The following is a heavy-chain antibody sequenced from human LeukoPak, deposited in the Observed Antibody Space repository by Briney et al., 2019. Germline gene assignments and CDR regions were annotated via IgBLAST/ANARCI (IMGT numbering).Heavy chain of an antibody. CDR2: IYPGDSDT. CDR1: GYSFTSYW. D-gene: IGHD6-13*01. V-gene: IGHV5-51*01. J-gene: IGHJ5*02. CDR3: ARSAHSGSSWRLITNWFDP. Sequence: NTGESLKISCKGSGYSFTSYWIGWVRQMPGKGLEWMGIIYPGDSDTRYSPSFQGQVTISADKSISSAYLQWSSLKASDTAMYYCARSAHSGSSWRLITNWFDPWGQGTLVTVSS.